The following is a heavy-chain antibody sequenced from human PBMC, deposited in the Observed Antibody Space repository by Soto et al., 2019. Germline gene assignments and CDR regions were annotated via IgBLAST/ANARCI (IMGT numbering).Heavy chain of an antibody. CDR2: IYYSGST. D-gene: IGHD6-6*01. Sequence: PSLTCTVSGGSISSSSYYWGWIRQPPGKGLEWIGSIYYSGSTYYNPSLKSRVTISVDTSKNQFSLKLSSVTAADTAVYYCASLAYSSSSTQEIPWFDPWGQGTLVTVSS. V-gene: IGHV4-39*01. CDR3: ASLAYSSSSTQEIPWFDP. CDR1: GGSISSSSYY. J-gene: IGHJ5*02.